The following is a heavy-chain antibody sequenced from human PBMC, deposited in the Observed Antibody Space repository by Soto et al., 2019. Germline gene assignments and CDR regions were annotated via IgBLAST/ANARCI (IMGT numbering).Heavy chain of an antibody. J-gene: IGHJ4*02. CDR1: GFPFNNYA. V-gene: IGHV3-33*01. D-gene: IGHD2-21*02. CDR3: ARDDVSMVTTFLDY. Sequence: GGSLRLCCAASGFPFNNYAMHWVRQAPGKGLEWAAVIWHDGSNEHYADSVKGRFRIARDNSNNTLYLQMNSLRGEDTALYYCARDDVSMVTTFLDYWGLGTLVTVSS. CDR2: IWHDGSNE.